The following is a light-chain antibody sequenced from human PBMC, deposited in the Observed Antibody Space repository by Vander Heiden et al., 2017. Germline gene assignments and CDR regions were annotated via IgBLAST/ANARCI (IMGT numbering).Light chain of an antibody. V-gene: IGKV3-20*01. Sequence: EIVLTQSPGTLSLSPGERATLSCRASQSVSSSYLAWYQQKPGQAPRLLIYGASSRATGIPDRFSGSGSGTDFTLTISRLEPEDFAVFYCQQYGSSPQTFGHGTKLEIK. CDR1: QSVSSSY. CDR2: GAS. CDR3: QQYGSSPQT. J-gene: IGKJ2*01.